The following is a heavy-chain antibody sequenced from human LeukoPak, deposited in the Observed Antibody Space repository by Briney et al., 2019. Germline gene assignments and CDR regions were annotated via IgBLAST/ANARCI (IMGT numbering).Heavy chain of an antibody. J-gene: IGHJ5*02. CDR3: AKASYSSGWYGWFDP. Sequence: GGSLRLSCAASGFTFSSYAMSWVRQAPGKGLEWVSAIDTSSGGSTYYADSVKGRFTISRDNSKNTLYLQMNSLRAEDTAVYYCAKASYSSGWYGWFDPWGQGTLVTVSS. V-gene: IGHV3-23*01. CDR1: GFTFSSYA. D-gene: IGHD6-19*01. CDR2: IDTSSGGST.